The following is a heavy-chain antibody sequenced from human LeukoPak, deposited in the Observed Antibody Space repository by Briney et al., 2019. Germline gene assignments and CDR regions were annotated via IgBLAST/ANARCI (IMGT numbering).Heavy chain of an antibody. CDR3: ARDPPGIAASVSGG. D-gene: IGHD6-13*01. CDR1: GFTVSNNY. J-gene: IGHJ4*02. V-gene: IGHV3-53*01. Sequence: GGSLRLSCKASGFTVSNNYMDWVRQAPGKGLEWVALIYSGGSTQYSDSVKGRFTISRDNSRNTLYLQMSSLRVEDTAVYYCARDPPGIAASVSGGWGQGILVTVSS. CDR2: IYSGGST.